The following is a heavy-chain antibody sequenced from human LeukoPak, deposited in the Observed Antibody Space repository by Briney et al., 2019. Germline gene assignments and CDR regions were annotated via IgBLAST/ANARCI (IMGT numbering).Heavy chain of an antibody. V-gene: IGHV3-74*01. CDR1: GFTFSSYW. J-gene: IGHJ6*03. Sequence: GWSLRLSCVASGFTFSSYWMHWVRQAPGKGLVWVSRITSDGSSTSYADSVKGRFTISRDNAKNTLYLQMNSLRVEDTAVYYCARVGTNYYGSGSYRTYYYMDVWGKGTTVTVCS. D-gene: IGHD3-10*01. CDR3: ARVGTNYYGSGSYRTYYYMDV. CDR2: ITSDGSST.